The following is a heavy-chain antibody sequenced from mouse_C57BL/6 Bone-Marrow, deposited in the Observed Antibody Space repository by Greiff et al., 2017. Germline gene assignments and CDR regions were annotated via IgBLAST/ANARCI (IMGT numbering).Heavy chain of an antibody. J-gene: IGHJ2*01. CDR3: ARRYYYGTFDY. D-gene: IGHD1-1*01. V-gene: IGHV5-9*01. Sequence: EVKLMESGGGLVKPGGSLKLSCAASGFTFSSYTMSWVRQTPEKRLEWVATISVGGGNTYYPDSVKGRFTISRDNAKSTLYLQMSSLRSEDAALYYCARRYYYGTFDYWGQGTTLTVSS. CDR1: GFTFSSYT. CDR2: ISVGGGNT.